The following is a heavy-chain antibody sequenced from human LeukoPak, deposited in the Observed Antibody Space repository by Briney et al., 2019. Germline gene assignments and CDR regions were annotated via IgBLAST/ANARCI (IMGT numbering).Heavy chain of an antibody. D-gene: IGHD2-2*02. V-gene: IGHV3-21*01. CDR2: ISSGSTYI. CDR3: ARGYCSSTSCYRVPSEY. CDR1: GFTFSSYS. J-gene: IGHJ4*02. Sequence: GGSLRLSCAASGFTFSSYSMNWVRQAPGKGLEWVSSISSGSTYINYAASVKGRFTISRDNAKNSLFLQMNSLRAEGTAVYYCARGYCSSTSCYRVPSEYWGQGTLVTVSS.